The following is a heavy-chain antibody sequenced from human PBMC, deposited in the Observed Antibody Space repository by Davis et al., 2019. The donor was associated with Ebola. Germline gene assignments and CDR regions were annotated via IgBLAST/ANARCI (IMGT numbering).Heavy chain of an antibody. CDR3: IPSWDYGI. D-gene: IGHD1-26*01. J-gene: IGHJ6*02. Sequence: PGGSLRLSCAASAFTFSNYCMSWVRQSPGKGLEWVANIKHDGSAKYYVDSVKGRFTISRDNAKNSLYLQMNSLKVEDTAVYYCIPSWDYGIWGQGSTVTVSS. CDR2: IKHDGSAK. V-gene: IGHV3-7*03. CDR1: AFTFSNYC.